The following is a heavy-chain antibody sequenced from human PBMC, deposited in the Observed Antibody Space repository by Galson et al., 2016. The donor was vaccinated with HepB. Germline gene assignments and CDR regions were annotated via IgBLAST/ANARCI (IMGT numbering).Heavy chain of an antibody. J-gene: IGHJ6*03. V-gene: IGHV3-23*01. Sequence: SPRLSCAASGFTFNNHAMNWVRQAPGKGLEWVSTISPSGDNTYYADSVKGRFTISKDISKNTLYLQMNSLRADDTALYYCARGGTYCGGDCYYYMDVWGKGTTVTVSS. CDR2: ISPSGDNT. CDR3: ARGGTYCGGDCYYYMDV. CDR1: GFTFNNHA. D-gene: IGHD2-21*01.